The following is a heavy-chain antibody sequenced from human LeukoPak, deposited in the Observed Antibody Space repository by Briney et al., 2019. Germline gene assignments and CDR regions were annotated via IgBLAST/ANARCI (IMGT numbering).Heavy chain of an antibody. D-gene: IGHD2-15*01. CDR3: SRVLPLWSGYCSGGTCYGLDY. V-gene: IGHV3-49*03. J-gene: IGHJ4*02. CDR1: GFRFGDNA. Sequence: GGSLRLSCTASGFRFGDNAMSWIRQAPGKGLECVGFIRSRGDGVTTEYAASVKGRFTISRDDSKGIAYLQMNSLRTEDTAVYYCSRVLPLWSGYCSGGTCYGLDYWGQGTLVTVSS. CDR2: IRSRGDGVTT.